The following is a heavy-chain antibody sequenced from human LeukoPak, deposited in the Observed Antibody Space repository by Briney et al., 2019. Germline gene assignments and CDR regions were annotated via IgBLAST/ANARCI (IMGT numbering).Heavy chain of an antibody. J-gene: IGHJ6*03. V-gene: IGHV3-21*01. CDR1: GFTFSSYS. CDR2: ISSSSSYI. CDR3: ARDQRLDCSSTSCYTGYYYMDV. Sequence: PGGSLRLSCVVSGFTFSSYSMTWVRQAPGKGLEWVSSISSSSSYIYYADSVKGRFTISRDNAKNSLYLQMNSLRAEDTAVYYCARDQRLDCSSTSCYTGYYYMDVWGKGTTVTVSS. D-gene: IGHD2-2*02.